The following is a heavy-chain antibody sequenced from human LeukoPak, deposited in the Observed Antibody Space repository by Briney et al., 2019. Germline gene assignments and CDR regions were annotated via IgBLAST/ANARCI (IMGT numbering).Heavy chain of an antibody. D-gene: IGHD6-19*01. CDR1: GFTVSTTY. V-gene: IGHV3-53*01. J-gene: IGHJ4*02. CDR2: IYVDGRT. CDR3: ARGGWYYFEY. Sequence: GGSLRLSCAASGFTVSTTYMSWVRQAPGKGLEWVSLIYVDGRTYYADSVKGRFTISRDNSKNTLYLQVNSLRAEDTVVYYCARGGWYYFEYWGQGTPVTVSS.